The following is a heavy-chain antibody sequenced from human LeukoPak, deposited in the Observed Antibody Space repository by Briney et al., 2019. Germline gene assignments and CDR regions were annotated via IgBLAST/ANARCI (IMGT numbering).Heavy chain of an antibody. Sequence: SETLSLTCTVSGGSIHNNYWSWIRKPPGKGMEWIGSMYSSGSSDYSPSLKNRVTMSIDTSKNQFSLKLTSVTAADTAVYFCARHRPWELPPGAYDYWGQGYLVTVSS. CDR1: GGSIHNNY. D-gene: IGHD1-26*01. CDR2: MYSSGSS. CDR3: ARHRPWELPPGAYDY. V-gene: IGHV4-59*08. J-gene: IGHJ4*02.